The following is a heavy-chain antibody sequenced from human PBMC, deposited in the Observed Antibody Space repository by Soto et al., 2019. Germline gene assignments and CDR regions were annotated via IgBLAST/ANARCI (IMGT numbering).Heavy chain of an antibody. Sequence: GESLKISCKGSGYSFTSYWIGWVRQMPGKGLEWMGIIYPGDSDTRYSPSFQGQVTISADKSISTAYLQWSSLKASDTAMYYCARHQISDYYYYYMDVWGKGITVTVSS. CDR3: ARHQISDYYYYYMDV. V-gene: IGHV5-51*01. CDR2: IYPGDSDT. CDR1: GYSFTSYW. J-gene: IGHJ6*03.